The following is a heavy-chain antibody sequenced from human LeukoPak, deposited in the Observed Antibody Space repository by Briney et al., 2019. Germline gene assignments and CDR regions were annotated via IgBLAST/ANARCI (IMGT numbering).Heavy chain of an antibody. CDR2: IYYSGST. Sequence: SETLSLTCTVSGGSISSSSYYWGWIRQPPGKGLEWIGSIYYSGSTYYNPSLKSRVTISVDTSKNQFSLKLSSVTAADTAVYYCARQLIVVVISNWFDPWGQGTLVTVSS. J-gene: IGHJ5*02. D-gene: IGHD3-22*01. V-gene: IGHV4-39*07. CDR1: GGSISSSSYY. CDR3: ARQLIVVVISNWFDP.